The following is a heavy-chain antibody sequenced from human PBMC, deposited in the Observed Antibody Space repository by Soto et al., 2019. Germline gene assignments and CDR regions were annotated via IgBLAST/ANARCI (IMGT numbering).Heavy chain of an antibody. CDR2: IYYSGST. CDR3: AKFPLGITVAWYFQH. J-gene: IGHJ1*01. D-gene: IGHD6-19*01. Sequence: SETLSLTCTVSGGSISSSDYYWGWIRQPPGKGLEWIVSIYYSGSTYYNPSLKSRVTMSVDTSKNQFSLKLSSVTAADTAVYYCAKFPLGITVAWYFQHWGQGSLVTVSS. CDR1: GGSISSSDYY. V-gene: IGHV4-39*01.